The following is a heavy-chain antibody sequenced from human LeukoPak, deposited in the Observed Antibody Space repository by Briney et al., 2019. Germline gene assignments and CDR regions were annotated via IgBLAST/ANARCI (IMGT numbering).Heavy chain of an antibody. D-gene: IGHD3-3*01. J-gene: IGHJ3*02. V-gene: IGHV1-46*04. Sequence: ASVKVSCKPSGYTFTIYYIHWVRQAPGQGLEWMGIINPGGGSTSYAQKLQGRVSMTRDTSTGTFYMDLSSLRSYDTAVDYCVRGSKIGWRPPQDAFDIWGQGTMVTVSS. CDR3: VRGSKIGWRPPQDAFDI. CDR1: GYTFTIYY. CDR2: INPGGGST.